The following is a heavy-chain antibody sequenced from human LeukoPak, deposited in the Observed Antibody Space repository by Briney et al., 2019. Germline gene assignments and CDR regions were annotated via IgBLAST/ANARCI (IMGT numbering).Heavy chain of an antibody. CDR3: AREPIFGVVTHTFDY. CDR1: GGSFSGYY. D-gene: IGHD3-3*01. Sequence: PSETLSLTCAVYGGSFSGYYWSWIRQPPGKGLEWIGEINHSGSTNYNPSLKSRVTISVDTSKNQFSLKLSSVTAADTAVYYCAREPIFGVVTHTFDYWGQGTLVTVSS. CDR2: INHSGST. V-gene: IGHV4-34*01. J-gene: IGHJ4*02.